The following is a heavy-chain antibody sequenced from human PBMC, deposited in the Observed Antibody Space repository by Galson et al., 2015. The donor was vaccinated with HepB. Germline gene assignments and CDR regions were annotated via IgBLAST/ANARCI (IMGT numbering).Heavy chain of an antibody. CDR1: GDSVSSNSAT. V-gene: IGHV6-1*01. J-gene: IGHJ5*02. Sequence: CAISGDSVSSNSATWNWIRQSPSRGLEWLGRTYYRSKWYNDYELSVKSRITINPDTSKNQFSLQLTSVTAADTAVYYCATSKWARGGYNWFDPWGQGTLVTVSS. CDR3: ATSKWARGGYNWFDP. D-gene: IGHD1-26*01. CDR2: TYYRSKWYN.